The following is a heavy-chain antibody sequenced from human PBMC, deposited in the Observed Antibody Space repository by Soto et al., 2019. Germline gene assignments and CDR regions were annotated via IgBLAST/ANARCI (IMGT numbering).Heavy chain of an antibody. V-gene: IGHV3-49*03. Sequence: GGSLRLSCTASGFTFGDYAMSWFRQAPGKGLEWVGFIRSKAYGGTTEHAASVKGRFTISGDDSKSIAYLQMNSLKTEDTAVYYCTRVRDYYDSSGPGRFYFDYWGQGTLVTVSS. D-gene: IGHD3-22*01. J-gene: IGHJ4*02. CDR1: GFTFGDYA. CDR2: IRSKAYGGTT. CDR3: TRVRDYYDSSGPGRFYFDY.